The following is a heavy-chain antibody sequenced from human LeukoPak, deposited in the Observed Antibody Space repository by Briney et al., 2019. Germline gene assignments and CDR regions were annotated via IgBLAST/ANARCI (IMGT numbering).Heavy chain of an antibody. CDR1: GGSISSGSYY. J-gene: IGHJ4*02. CDR3: EYYYDGRGYPM. V-gene: IGHV4-61*02. Sequence: SETLSLTCTVSGGSISSGSYYWSWIRQPAGKGLEWIGRIYTSGNTNYNPSLKSRVTMSVDTSKKQFSLKLGSVTAADTAVYYCEYYYDGRGYPMWGQGTLVTVSS. CDR2: IYTSGNT. D-gene: IGHD3-22*01.